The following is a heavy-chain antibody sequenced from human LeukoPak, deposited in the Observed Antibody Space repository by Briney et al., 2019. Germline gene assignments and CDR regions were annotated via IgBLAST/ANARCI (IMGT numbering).Heavy chain of an antibody. CDR3: ARAIYCSGGSCYPNWFDP. D-gene: IGHD2-15*01. J-gene: IGHJ5*02. V-gene: IGHV2-26*01. CDR2: IFSNDEK. CDR1: GFSLSNARMG. Sequence: ESGPVLVKPTETLTLNCTVSGFSLSNARMGVSWIRQPPGKALEWLAHIFSNDEKSYSTSLKSRLTISKDTSKSQVVLTMTNMDPVDTATYYCARAIYCSGGSCYPNWFDPWGQGTLVTVSS.